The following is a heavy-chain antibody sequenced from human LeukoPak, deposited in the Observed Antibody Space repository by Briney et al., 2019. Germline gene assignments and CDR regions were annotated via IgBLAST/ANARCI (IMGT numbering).Heavy chain of an antibody. V-gene: IGHV6-1*01. CDR2: TYYRSKWYN. CDR1: GDSVSSNSAA. Sequence: SQTLSLTCAISGDSVSSNSAAWNWIRQSPSRGLEWLGRTYYRSKWYNVYAVSVKSRITINPDTSKNQFSLQLDSVTPEDTAVYYCCHSLSGRTGAFDIWGRGTVVTVSS. CDR3: CHSLSGRTGAFDI. D-gene: IGHD2-21*01. J-gene: IGHJ3*02.